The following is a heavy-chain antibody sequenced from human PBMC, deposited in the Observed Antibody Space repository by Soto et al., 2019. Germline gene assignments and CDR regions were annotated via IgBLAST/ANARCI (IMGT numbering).Heavy chain of an antibody. D-gene: IGHD2-21*02. CDR1: GYTFTSYY. V-gene: IGHV1-46*01. CDR3: ADERYCGGDCYWTGFDY. CDR2: INPSGGST. J-gene: IGHJ4*02. Sequence: ASVKVSCKASGYTFTSYYMHWVRQAPGQGLEWMGIINPSGGSTSYAQKFQGRVTMTRDTSTSTVYMELSSLRAEDTAVYYCADERYCGGDCYWTGFDYWGQGTLVTVSS.